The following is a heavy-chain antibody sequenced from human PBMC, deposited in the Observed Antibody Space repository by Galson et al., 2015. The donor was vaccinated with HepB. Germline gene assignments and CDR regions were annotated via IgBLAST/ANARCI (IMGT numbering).Heavy chain of an antibody. CDR2: ISSSSSYI. D-gene: IGHD6-13*01. Sequence: SLRLSCAASGFTFSSYSMNWVRQAPGKGLEWVSSISSSSSYIYYADSVKGRFTISRDNAKNSLYLQMNSLRAEDTAVYYCARDHSWAAAGTGDYYYGMDVWGQGTTVTVSS. J-gene: IGHJ6*02. CDR1: GFTFSSYS. CDR3: ARDHSWAAAGTGDYYYGMDV. V-gene: IGHV3-21*01.